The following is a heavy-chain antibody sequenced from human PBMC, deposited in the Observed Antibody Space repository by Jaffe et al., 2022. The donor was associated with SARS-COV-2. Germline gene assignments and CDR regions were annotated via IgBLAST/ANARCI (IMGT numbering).Heavy chain of an antibody. D-gene: IGHD3-10*01. CDR2: ISSGAAT. J-gene: IGHJ4*02. Sequence: EVQLLESGGGLVQPGGSLRLSCAASGFIFSSHAMSWVRQAPGKGLEWVSGISSGAATYYADSVKGRFTISRDNSKDTLYLQMNSLRAEDTAVYYCAKTGYYDSGSRSFDYWGQGTLVTVSS. CDR1: GFIFSSHA. CDR3: AKTGYYDSGSRSFDY. V-gene: IGHV3-23*01.